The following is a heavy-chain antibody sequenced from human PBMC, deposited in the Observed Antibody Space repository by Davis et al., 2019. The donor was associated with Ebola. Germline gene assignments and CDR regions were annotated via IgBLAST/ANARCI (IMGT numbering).Heavy chain of an antibody. V-gene: IGHV3-21*04. CDR2: ISSYNDYI. J-gene: IGHJ3*01. Sequence: AGSLTLSCAVSGVTLSIDSKTWVRQAPGQGLEMVSSISSYNDYIYYADSAKGRFTISRDNSKNTLHLQMNSLRVEDTAIYYCAEDTSNVRFDVWGQGTMVTVSS. CDR3: AEDTSNVRFDV. D-gene: IGHD1-26*01. CDR1: GVTLSIDS.